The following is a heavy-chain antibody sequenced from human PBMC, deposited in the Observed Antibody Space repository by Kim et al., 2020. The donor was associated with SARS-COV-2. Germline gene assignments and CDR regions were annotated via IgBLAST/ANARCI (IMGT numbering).Heavy chain of an antibody. Sequence: ADPVTGRLTISRDNSKNSLYLQMNSLRTEDTALYYCAKGPITMVRGVIDYWGQGTLVTVSS. CDR3: AKGPITMVRGVIDY. V-gene: IGHV3-43*01. J-gene: IGHJ4*02. D-gene: IGHD3-10*01.